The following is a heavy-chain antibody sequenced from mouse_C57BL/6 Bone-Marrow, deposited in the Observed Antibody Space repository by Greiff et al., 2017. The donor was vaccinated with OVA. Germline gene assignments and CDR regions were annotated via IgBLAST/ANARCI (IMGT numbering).Heavy chain of an antibody. CDR2: IHPNSGST. V-gene: IGHV1-64*01. CDR3: ARSYYGNFWFVY. Sequence: QVQLQQPGAELVKPGASVTLSCKASGYTFTSYWMHWVKQRPGQGLEWIGMIHPNSGSTNYNEKFKSKATLTVDKSSSTAYMQLSSLTSEDSAVYYCARSYYGNFWFVYWGQGTLVTVSA. D-gene: IGHD2-10*01. CDR1: GYTFTSYW. J-gene: IGHJ3*01.